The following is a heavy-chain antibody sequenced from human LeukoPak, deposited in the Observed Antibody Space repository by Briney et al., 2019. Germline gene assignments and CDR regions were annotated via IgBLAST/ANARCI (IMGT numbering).Heavy chain of an antibody. D-gene: IGHD1-1*01. J-gene: IGHJ4*02. CDR3: ARDLSSGGWTLEFDY. Sequence: GASVKVSCTTSVYTFITYGVTWVRQAPGQGFQWMGWISGHTGNTKYAENFQGRISLTTDTSATTAYMELRSLTSDDTAVYYCARDLSSGGWTLEFDYWGQGSLVTVAS. CDR2: ISGHTGNT. V-gene: IGHV1-18*01. CDR1: VYTFITYG.